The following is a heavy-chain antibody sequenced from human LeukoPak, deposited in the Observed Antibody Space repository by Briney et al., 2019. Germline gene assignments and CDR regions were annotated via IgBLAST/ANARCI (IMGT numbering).Heavy chain of an antibody. CDR3: MRQVTVTTFDY. J-gene: IGHJ4*02. D-gene: IGHD4-17*01. CDR1: GYSISSGYY. CDR2: IYHSGST. Sequence: PSETLSLTCAVSGYSISSGYYWGWIRQPPGKGLEWIGSIYHSGSTYYNPSLKSRVTISVDTSKNQFSLKLSSVTAADTAVYYCMRQVTVTTFDYWGQGTLVTVSS. V-gene: IGHV4-38-2*01.